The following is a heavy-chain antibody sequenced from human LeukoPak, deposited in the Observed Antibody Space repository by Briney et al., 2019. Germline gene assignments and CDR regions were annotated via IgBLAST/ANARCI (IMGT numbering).Heavy chain of an antibody. CDR2: ISTSYSTI. Sequence: GGSLSLSCAAPGFPFSTYSMHWVRQAPGKGLEWVSFISTSYSTIYADSVKGRFTISRDNAKNSVYLQMNSLRAEDTAVYYCARSHYYLDSWGQGTLVTVSS. CDR3: ARSHYYLDS. V-gene: IGHV3-48*01. CDR1: GFPFSTYS. J-gene: IGHJ4*02.